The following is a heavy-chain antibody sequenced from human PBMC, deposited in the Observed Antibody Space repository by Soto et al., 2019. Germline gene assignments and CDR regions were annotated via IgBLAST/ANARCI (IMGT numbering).Heavy chain of an antibody. J-gene: IGHJ3*02. CDR3: ARVNYLEWLFPVAFDI. Sequence: ASVKVSCKASGYTFTSYGISWVRQAPGQGLEWMGWISAYNGNTNYAQKLQGRVTMTTDTSTSTAYMELRSLRSDDTAVYYCARVNYLEWLFPVAFDIWGQGTMVTVSS. CDR2: ISAYNGNT. CDR1: GYTFTSYG. V-gene: IGHV1-18*01. D-gene: IGHD3-3*01.